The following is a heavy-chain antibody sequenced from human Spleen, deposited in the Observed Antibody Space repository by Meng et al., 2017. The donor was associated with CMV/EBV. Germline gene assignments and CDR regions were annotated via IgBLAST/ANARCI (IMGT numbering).Heavy chain of an antibody. CDR3: ARGVNRATMIVVVTHYAFDI. D-gene: IGHD3-22*01. Sequence: GESLKISCAASGFTFNSYSMNWVRQAPGKGLEWVSFISSTSTYIYYADSVEGRFTISRDNAKNSLHLQMDSLRAEDTAVYYCARGVNRATMIVVVTHYAFDIWGQGTMVTVSS. J-gene: IGHJ3*02. V-gene: IGHV3-21*04. CDR2: ISSTSTYI. CDR1: GFTFNSYS.